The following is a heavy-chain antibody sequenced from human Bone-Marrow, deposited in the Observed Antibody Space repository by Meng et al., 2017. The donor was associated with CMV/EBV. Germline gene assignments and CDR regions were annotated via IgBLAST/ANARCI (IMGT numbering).Heavy chain of an antibody. CDR1: YG. D-gene: IGHD2-2*02. CDR3: ARGDIVVVPAAIPDYYYYGMDV. Sequence: YGISWVRQAPGQGLEWMGWLSAYNGNTNYAQKLQGRVTMTTDTSTSTAYMELRSLRSDDTAVYYCARGDIVVVPAAIPDYYYYGMDVWGQGTTVTVSS. V-gene: IGHV1-18*01. CDR2: LSAYNGNT. J-gene: IGHJ6*02.